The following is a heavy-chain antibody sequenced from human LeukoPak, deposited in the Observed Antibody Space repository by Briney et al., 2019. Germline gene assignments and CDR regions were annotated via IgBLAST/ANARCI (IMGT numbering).Heavy chain of an antibody. V-gene: IGHV1-18*01. Sequence: GASVKVSCKASGYTFTSYGISWVRQAPGQGLEWMGWISAYNGNTNYAQKLQGRVTMTTDTSTSTAYMELRSLRSDDTAAYYCAGDYYDSSGYRPLGYWGQGTLVTVSS. CDR2: ISAYNGNT. CDR1: GYTFTSYG. J-gene: IGHJ4*02. CDR3: AGDYYDSSGYRPLGY. D-gene: IGHD3-22*01.